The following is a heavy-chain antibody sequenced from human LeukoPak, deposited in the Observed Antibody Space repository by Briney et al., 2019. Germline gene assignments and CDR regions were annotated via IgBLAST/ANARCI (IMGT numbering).Heavy chain of an antibody. CDR2: ISSSGSTI. J-gene: IGHJ6*03. V-gene: IGHV3-48*03. Sequence: GGSLRLSCAASGFTFSSYEMNWVRQAPGKGLEWVSYISSSGSTIYYADSVKGRFTISRDNAKNSLYLQMNSLRAEDTAVYYCAKTGYSSSWYHYYYYYMDVWGKGTTVTISS. CDR3: AKTGYSSSWYHYYYYYMDV. CDR1: GFTFSSYE. D-gene: IGHD6-13*01.